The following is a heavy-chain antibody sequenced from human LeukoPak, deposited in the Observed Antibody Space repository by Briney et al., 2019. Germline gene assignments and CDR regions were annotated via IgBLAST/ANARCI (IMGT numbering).Heavy chain of an antibody. CDR3: ARESYGDIYFDH. CDR2: ISKDRSNE. J-gene: IGHJ4*02. V-gene: IGHV3-30*04. Sequence: GGSLRLSCAASGFTFSDFAMHWVRQAPGRGLEWVAIISKDRSNEVYADSLKGRFTISRDNSKNTLYLQMISLRPEDTALYYCARESYGDIYFDHWGQGSLVTVSS. CDR1: GFTFSDFA. D-gene: IGHD4-17*01.